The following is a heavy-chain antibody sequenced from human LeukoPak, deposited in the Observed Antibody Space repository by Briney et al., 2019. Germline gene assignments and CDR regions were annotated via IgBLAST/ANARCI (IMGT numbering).Heavy chain of an antibody. CDR2: ISGSGGST. J-gene: IGHJ4*02. CDR1: GFTFSSYA. V-gene: IGHV3-23*01. D-gene: IGHD2-2*01. Sequence: PGGSLRLSCAAAGFTFSSYAMSWVRQAPGKGLEWVSAISGSGGSTYYADSVKGRFTFSRDNSKNTLYLQMNSLRAEDTAVYYCAKGDYCSSTNCYEGQYYFHYWGQGTLVTVSS. CDR3: AKGDYCSSTNCYEGQYYFHY.